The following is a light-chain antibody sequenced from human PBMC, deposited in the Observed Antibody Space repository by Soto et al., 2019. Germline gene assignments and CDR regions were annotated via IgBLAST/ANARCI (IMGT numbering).Light chain of an antibody. V-gene: IGLV2-8*01. CDR3: SSHAGSINVV. Sequence: QSALTQPPSASGSPGQSVTISCTGTSSDVGGYNYVSWYQQHPGKAPKLMIYEVIKRPSGVPDRFSGSKSGNTASLTVSGLQAEDEADYYCSSHAGSINVVFGGGTKLTVL. CDR1: SSDVGGYNY. J-gene: IGLJ2*01. CDR2: EVI.